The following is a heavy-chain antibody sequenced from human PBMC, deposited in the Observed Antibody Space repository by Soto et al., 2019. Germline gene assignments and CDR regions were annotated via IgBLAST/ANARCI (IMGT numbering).Heavy chain of an antibody. CDR3: ATWAFTMLVASEYYYSLDF. CDR1: GYTFTSYV. Sequence: QAQFVQSGAEVKKPAASVKVSCKASGYTFTSYVSHWVRQAPGQSLEWIGWINAGNGHTKYLQNFMGRVTLTRDTSATTGYLEVGSLRSEDTAVDYCATWAFTMLVASEYYYSLDFWGPVTTVTVAS. J-gene: IGHJ6*02. CDR2: INAGNGHT. D-gene: IGHD3-22*01. V-gene: IGHV1-3*01.